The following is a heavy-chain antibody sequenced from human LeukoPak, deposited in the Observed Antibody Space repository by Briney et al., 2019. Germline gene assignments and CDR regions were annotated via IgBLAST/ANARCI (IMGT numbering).Heavy chain of an antibody. CDR2: ISGSGGSI. D-gene: IGHD6-13*01. J-gene: IGHJ4*02. V-gene: IGHV3-23*01. Sequence: GGSLRLSCAASGFTFSGYGMSWVRQAPGKGLEWVSEISGSGGSIYYADSVKGRFTISRDNSKNTLYLQMNSLRAEDTAVYYCAKATPFRIAVAAFDSWGQGTLVTVSS. CDR3: AKATPFRIAVAAFDS. CDR1: GFTFSGYG.